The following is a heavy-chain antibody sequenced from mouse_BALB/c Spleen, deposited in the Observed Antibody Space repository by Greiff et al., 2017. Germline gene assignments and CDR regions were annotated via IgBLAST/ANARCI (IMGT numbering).Heavy chain of an antibody. CDR1: GFTFTAYY. CDR2: IRNKANGYTT. D-gene: IGHD1-1*01. CDR3: ARSYGSSWTYYAMDY. V-gene: IGHV7-3*02. Sequence: EVMLVESGGGLVQPGGSLRLSCATSGFTFTAYYMSWVRQPPGKALEWMGFIRNKANGYTTEYSASVQGRFTISRDNFQSILYLQMNTLRAEDSATYYCARSYGSSWTYYAMDYWGQGTSVTVSA. J-gene: IGHJ4*01.